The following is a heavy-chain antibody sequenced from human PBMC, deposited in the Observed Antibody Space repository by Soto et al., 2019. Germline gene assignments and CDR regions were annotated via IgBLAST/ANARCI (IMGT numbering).Heavy chain of an antibody. CDR1: GFSLANFP. Sequence: GGSLRLSCVGSGFSLANFPMNWVRQTPGKGLEWISYISPRGDNIYYTESVKGRFTISRDNARNSLYLQMNSLRDEDAALYYCAKVHPASRVFPAYWGQGTLVTVSS. J-gene: IGHJ4*02. D-gene: IGHD2-2*01. CDR2: ISPRGDNI. V-gene: IGHV3-48*02. CDR3: AKVHPASRVFPAY.